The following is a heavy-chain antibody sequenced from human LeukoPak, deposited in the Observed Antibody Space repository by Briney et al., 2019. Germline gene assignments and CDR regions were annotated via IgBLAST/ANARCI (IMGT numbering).Heavy chain of an antibody. Sequence: ASVKVSCKASGYTFTSYDINWVRQATGQGLEWMGWMNPNSGNTGYAQKFQGRVTITRNTSISTAYMELSSLRSEDTAVYYCARGLEHYGDYVGYYYYYMDVWGKGTTVTVSS. V-gene: IGHV1-8*03. CDR1: GYTFTSYD. D-gene: IGHD4-17*01. J-gene: IGHJ6*03. CDR2: MNPNSGNT. CDR3: ARGLEHYGDYVGYYYYYMDV.